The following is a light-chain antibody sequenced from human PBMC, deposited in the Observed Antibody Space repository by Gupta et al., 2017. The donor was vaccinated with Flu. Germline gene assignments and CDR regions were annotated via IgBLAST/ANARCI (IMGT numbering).Light chain of an antibody. CDR1: SSDIGSYNR. J-gene: IGLJ1*01. V-gene: IGLV2-18*02. CDR2: EVS. Sequence: SVTISCTGTSSDIGSYNRVSWYHQPPGTAPNLMIYEVSNRPAGVPSRFSGSKSGNTASLTISGRQAEDEADYYCSSDTSSSTYVFGTGTKVTVL. CDR3: SSDTSSSTYV.